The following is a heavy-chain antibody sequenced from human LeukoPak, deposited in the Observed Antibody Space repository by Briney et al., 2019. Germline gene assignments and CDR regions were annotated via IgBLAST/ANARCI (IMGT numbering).Heavy chain of an antibody. V-gene: IGHV2-70*11. D-gene: IGHD6-13*01. CDR3: ARIRGSRYYFDY. J-gene: IGHJ4*02. CDR2: IDWDGDK. CDR1: GFSLSTSGMC. Sequence: SGPTLVNPTQTLTLTCTFSGFSLSTSGMCVSWIRQPPGKALEWPARIDWDGDKYYNTSLKTRLTISKDTSKNQVILTMTNMDPVDTATYYCARIRGSRYYFDYWGQGTLVTVSS.